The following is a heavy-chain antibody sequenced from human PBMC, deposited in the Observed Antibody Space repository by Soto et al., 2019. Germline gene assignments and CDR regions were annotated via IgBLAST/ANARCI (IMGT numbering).Heavy chain of an antibody. CDR2: IYYSGST. J-gene: IGHJ5*02. CDR1: GGSISSGGYY. V-gene: IGHV4-31*03. CDR3: ARSYYDSSGYLNWFDP. Sequence: SETLSLTCTVSGGSISSGGYYWSWIRQHPGKGLLFIGYIYYSGSTYYNPSLKSRVTISVDTSKNQFSLKLSSVTAADTAVYYCARSYYDSSGYLNWFDPWGQGTLVTVSS. D-gene: IGHD3-22*01.